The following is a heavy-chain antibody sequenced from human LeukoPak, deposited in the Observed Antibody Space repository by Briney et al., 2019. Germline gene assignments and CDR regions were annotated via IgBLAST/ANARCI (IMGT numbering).Heavy chain of an antibody. CDR3: ARKITLFGVASHFDY. V-gene: IGHV3-9*01. Sequence: GGSLRLSCAASGFTFDDYAMHWVRQAPGKGLEWVSGISWNSGSIGYADSVKGRFTISRDNSKNTLYLQMNSLRPEDTAVYYCARKITLFGVASHFDYWGQGTLVSVSS. CDR1: GFTFDDYA. J-gene: IGHJ4*02. D-gene: IGHD3-3*01. CDR2: ISWNSGSI.